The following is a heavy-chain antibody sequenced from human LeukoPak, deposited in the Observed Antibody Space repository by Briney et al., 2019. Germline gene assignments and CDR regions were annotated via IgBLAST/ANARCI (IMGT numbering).Heavy chain of an antibody. V-gene: IGHV4-30-4*01. CDR3: ARQDPWRFFDK. Sequence: SETLSLTCTVSGGSISSGDYYWSWIRQPPGKGLEWIGYIYYSGSTYYNPSLKSRVTISVDTSKNQFSLKLSSVTAADTAVYYCARQDPWRFFDKWGQGTLVTVSS. CDR1: GGSISSGDYY. CDR2: IYYSGST. D-gene: IGHD3-3*01. J-gene: IGHJ4*02.